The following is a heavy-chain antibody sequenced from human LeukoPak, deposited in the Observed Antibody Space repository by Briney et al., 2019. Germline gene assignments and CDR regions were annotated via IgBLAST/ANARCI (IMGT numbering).Heavy chain of an antibody. D-gene: IGHD3-16*01. Sequence: SETLSLTCTVSGDSISSYYWSWIRQPPGKGLGWIGYIYDSGKTNYNASLISRVTISVDTSKNQFSLKLTSVTPADTAVYYCARGGGTLDYWGQGTLVTVSS. CDR3: ARGGGTLDY. V-gene: IGHV4-59*01. CDR2: IYDSGKT. J-gene: IGHJ4*02. CDR1: GDSISSYY.